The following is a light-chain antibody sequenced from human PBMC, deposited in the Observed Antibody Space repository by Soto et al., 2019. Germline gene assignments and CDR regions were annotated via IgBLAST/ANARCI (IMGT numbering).Light chain of an antibody. Sequence: DIQMTQSPSSLSESVGDRVTITCQASQDISNYLNWYQQKPGKAPKLLIYDASNLETGVPSRFSGSGSGTDFSFTISSLQPEDIATYYCQQYDNLLLTFGGGTTVEIK. V-gene: IGKV1-33*01. CDR2: DAS. J-gene: IGKJ4*01. CDR1: QDISNY. CDR3: QQYDNLLLT.